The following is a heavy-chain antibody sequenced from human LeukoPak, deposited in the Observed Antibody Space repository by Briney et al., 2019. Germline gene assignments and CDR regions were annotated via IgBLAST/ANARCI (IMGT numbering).Heavy chain of an antibody. CDR3: ARGHNSSSSGFYYYYMDV. CDR2: ISWNSGSI. Sequence: GGSLRLSCTVSGFTFDDYAMHWVRQAPGKGLEWVTGISWNSGSIGYAASVKGRFTISRDNAKNSLYLQMNSLRAEDTAVYYCARGHNSSSSGFYYYYMDVWGRGTTVTVSS. D-gene: IGHD6-6*01. J-gene: IGHJ6*03. CDR1: GFTFDDYA. V-gene: IGHV3-9*01.